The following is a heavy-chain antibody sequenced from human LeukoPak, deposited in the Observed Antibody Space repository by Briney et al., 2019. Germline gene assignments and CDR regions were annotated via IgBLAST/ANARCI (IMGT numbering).Heavy chain of an antibody. Sequence: ASVKVSCKASGYTFTSYYMHWVRQAPGQGLEWMGIINPSGGSTSYAQKFQGRVTMTRDTSTSTVYMELSSLRSEDTAVYYCARPSPYYYDSSGYLDYWGQGTLVTVSS. V-gene: IGHV1-46*01. CDR3: ARPSPYYYDSSGYLDY. J-gene: IGHJ4*02. D-gene: IGHD3-22*01. CDR2: INPSGGST. CDR1: GYTFTSYY.